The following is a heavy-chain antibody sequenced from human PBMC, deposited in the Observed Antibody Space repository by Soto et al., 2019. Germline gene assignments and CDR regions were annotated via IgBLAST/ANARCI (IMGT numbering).Heavy chain of an antibody. Sequence: SETLSLTCTVSGGSISSGGYYWSWIRQHPGKGLEWIGYIYYSGSTYYNPSLKSRVTISVDTSKNQFSLKLSSVTAADTAVYYCARGRITIFGVVIPAASYFDYWGQGTLVTVSS. J-gene: IGHJ4*02. CDR1: GGSISSGGYY. D-gene: IGHD3-3*01. CDR3: ARGRITIFGVVIPAASYFDY. CDR2: IYYSGST. V-gene: IGHV4-31*03.